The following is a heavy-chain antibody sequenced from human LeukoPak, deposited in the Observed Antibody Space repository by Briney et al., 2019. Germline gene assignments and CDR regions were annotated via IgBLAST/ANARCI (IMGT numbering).Heavy chain of an antibody. V-gene: IGHV4-59*01. J-gene: IGHJ5*02. D-gene: IGHD2-21*02. CDR2: IYYSGST. CDR1: VDSISSYS. CDR3: ARGGAGKCGGAGYLNWVDP. Sequence: SETLSLTCTVSVDSISSYSWSWIRQPPGKGLEWIGYIYYSGSTKYNPSLKSRVTISVDTSKNQFSLKLNSVTAADTAVYYCARGGAGKCGGAGYLNWVDPWGQGTLVTVSS.